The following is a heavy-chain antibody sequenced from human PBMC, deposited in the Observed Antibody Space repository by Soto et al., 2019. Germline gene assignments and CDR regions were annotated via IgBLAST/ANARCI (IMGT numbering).Heavy chain of an antibody. CDR2: ISAYNGNT. CDR3: ARYKNKSFYYDSSGYYSLPAY. CDR1: GYTFTSYG. D-gene: IGHD3-22*01. Sequence: QVQLVQSGAEVKKPGASVKVSCKASGYTFTSYGISWVRQAPGQGLEWMGWISAYNGNTNYAQKLQGRVTMTTVTSSSTGYRELRSLRSDDAAVYCCARYKNKSFYYDSSGYYSLPAYWGQGTLVTVSS. V-gene: IGHV1-18*01. J-gene: IGHJ1*01.